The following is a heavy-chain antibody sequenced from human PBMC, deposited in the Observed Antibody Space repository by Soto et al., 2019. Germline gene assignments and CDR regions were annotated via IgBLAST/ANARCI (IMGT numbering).Heavy chain of an antibody. D-gene: IGHD1-26*01. CDR1: GFTFNTHW. Sequence: GGSLRLSCTASGFTFNTHWMHWVRQAPGKGLVWVSRIYFDGITTNYADSVKGRLTVSRDNAKNTVYLHVNTLRDEDTAVYYSARGGAMGLDYWGQGTLVTVSS. V-gene: IGHV3-74*01. CDR3: ARGGAMGLDY. J-gene: IGHJ4*02. CDR2: IYFDGITT.